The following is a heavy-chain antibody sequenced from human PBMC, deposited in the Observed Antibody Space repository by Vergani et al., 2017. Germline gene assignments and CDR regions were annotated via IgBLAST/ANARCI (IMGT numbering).Heavy chain of an antibody. CDR2: IYYSGST. D-gene: IGHD6-19*01. CDR3: ARGGDGSGWQHFYNWFDP. Sequence: QVQLQESGPGLVKPSETLSLTCTVSGGSISSYYWSWIRQPPGKGLEWIGYIYYSGSTNYTPSLKSRVTISVDTSKNQFSLKLSSVTAADTAVYYCARGGDGSGWQHFYNWFDPWGQGTLVTVSS. V-gene: IGHV4-59*01. CDR1: GGSISSYY. J-gene: IGHJ5*02.